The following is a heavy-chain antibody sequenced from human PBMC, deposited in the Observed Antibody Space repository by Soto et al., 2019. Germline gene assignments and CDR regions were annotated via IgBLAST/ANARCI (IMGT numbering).Heavy chain of an antibody. CDR2: IYYSEST. CDR3: ARGDYGKLAEAGTLVSYAFDI. CDR1: GGSISSGGYY. D-gene: IGHD6-13*01. J-gene: IGHJ3*02. Sequence: QVQLQESGPGLVKPSQTLSLTCTVSGGSISSGGYYWSWIRQHPGKGLEWIGYIYYSESTYYNPSLKSRVTISVDTSKNQFSLKLSAVTAADTAVYYCARGDYGKLAEAGTLVSYAFDIWGQGTMVTVSS. V-gene: IGHV4-31*03.